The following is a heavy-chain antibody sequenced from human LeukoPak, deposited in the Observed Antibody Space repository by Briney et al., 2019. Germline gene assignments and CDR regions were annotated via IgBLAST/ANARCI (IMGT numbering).Heavy chain of an antibody. Sequence: GGSLRLSCAASGFTFSSYGMHWVRQAPGNGLEWVAVIWYDGSNKYYADSVKGRFTISRDNSKNTLYLQMNSLRAEDTAVYYCARMITFGGVIVTWGQGTLVTVSS. CDR3: ARMITFGGVIVT. CDR1: GFTFSSYG. J-gene: IGHJ5*02. V-gene: IGHV3-33*01. D-gene: IGHD3-16*02. CDR2: IWYDGSNK.